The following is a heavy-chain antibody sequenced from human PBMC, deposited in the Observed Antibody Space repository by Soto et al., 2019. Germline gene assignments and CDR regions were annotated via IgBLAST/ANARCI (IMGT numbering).Heavy chain of an antibody. CDR1: GVTVSSNY. D-gene: IGHD3-16*01. CDR2: IYSGGST. Sequence: EVQLVESGGGLIQPGGSLRLSCATSGVTVSSNYMCWDRQARGKGLEWVSVIYSGGSTYYADSVKGRFTISRDNSKNTLYLQINSPRAEVTSVYYSARDLIESDYPAYVQQWGQGTLVTVSS. J-gene: IGHJ1*01. CDR3: ARDLIESDYPAYVQQ. V-gene: IGHV3-53*01.